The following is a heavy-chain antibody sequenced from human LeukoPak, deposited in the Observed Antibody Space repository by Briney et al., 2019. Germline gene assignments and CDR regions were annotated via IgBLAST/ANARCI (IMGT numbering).Heavy chain of an antibody. Sequence: GGSLRLSCAASGFTVSSYAMSWVRQAPGKGLEWVSAISGSGGSTYYADSVKGRFTISRDNSKNTLYLQMNSLRAEDTAVYYCAKGAAVAGATRYYYYYYYMDVWGKGTTVTVSS. V-gene: IGHV3-23*01. D-gene: IGHD1-26*01. CDR3: AKGAAVAGATRYYYYYYYMDV. CDR1: GFTVSSYA. J-gene: IGHJ6*03. CDR2: ISGSGGST.